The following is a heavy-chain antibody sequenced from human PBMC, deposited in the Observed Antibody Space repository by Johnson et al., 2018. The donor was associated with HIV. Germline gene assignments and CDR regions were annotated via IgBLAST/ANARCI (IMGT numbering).Heavy chain of an antibody. J-gene: IGHJ3*01. CDR2: IRYDGSNK. Sequence: QVQLVESGGGLVKPGGSLRLSCAASGFTFSSYGMHWVRQAPGKGLEWVAFIRYDGSNKYYADSVKGRFTISRDNSKNTLYLQMNSLRAEDTAVYYCAKDHPISVWGQGTMVTVSS. V-gene: IGHV3-30*02. CDR1: GFTFSSYG. CDR3: AKDHPISV.